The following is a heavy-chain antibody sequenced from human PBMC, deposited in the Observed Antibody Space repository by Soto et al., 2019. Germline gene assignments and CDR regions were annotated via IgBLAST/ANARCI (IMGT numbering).Heavy chain of an antibody. V-gene: IGHV1-3*01. J-gene: IGHJ3*01. CDR1: GFTFTDHL. D-gene: IGHD5-18*01. CDR3: ARDIQSVGPRANDAFDV. CDR2: INPDTGNT. Sequence: QVHLVQSGAELKKPGASVNISCTASGFTFTDHLINWVRQAPGQGLEWMGWINPDTGNTRYSETFQGRVTISRHSSASIAYLELSGLKNEDTALYFCARDIQSVGPRANDAFDVWGQGTMITVSS.